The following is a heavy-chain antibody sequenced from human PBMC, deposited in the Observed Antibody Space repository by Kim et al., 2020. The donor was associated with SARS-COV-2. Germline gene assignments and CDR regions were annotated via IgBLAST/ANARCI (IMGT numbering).Heavy chain of an antibody. CDR1: GGSISSSSYY. J-gene: IGHJ4*02. V-gene: IGHV4-39*07. D-gene: IGHD5-12*01. CDR3: ARDGRDGYNSGLFDY. Sequence: SETLSLTCTVSGGSISSSSYYWGWIRQPPGKGLEWIGSIYYSGSTYYNPSLKSRVTISVDTSKNQFSLKLSSVTAADTAVYYCARDGRDGYNSGLFDYWGQGTLVTVSS. CDR2: IYYSGST.